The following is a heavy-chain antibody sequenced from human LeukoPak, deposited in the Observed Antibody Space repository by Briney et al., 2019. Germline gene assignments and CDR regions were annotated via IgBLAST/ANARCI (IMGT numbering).Heavy chain of an antibody. CDR3: ARHWLGPDTDSAFDI. CDR1: GGSISSYY. CDR2: IYYSGST. Sequence: SETLSLTFTVSGGSISSYYWSWIRQPPGKGLEWIGYIYYSGSTNYNPSLKSRVTISVDTSKNQFSLKLSSVTAADTAVYYCARHWLGPDTDSAFDIWGQGTMVTVSS. D-gene: IGHD3-9*01. V-gene: IGHV4-59*08. J-gene: IGHJ3*02.